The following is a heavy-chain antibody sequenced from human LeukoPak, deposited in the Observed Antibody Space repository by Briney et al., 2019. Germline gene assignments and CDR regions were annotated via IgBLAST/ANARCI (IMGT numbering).Heavy chain of an antibody. CDR2: IRYDGSNK. D-gene: IGHD2-15*01. CDR1: GFTFSSYG. Sequence: GGSLRLSCAASGFTFSSYGMHWVRQAPGKGLEWVAFIRYDGSNKYYADSVKGRFTISRDNSKNTLYLQMNSLRAEDTAVYYCANLDVVAAPFDYWGQGTLVTVSS. V-gene: IGHV3-30*02. J-gene: IGHJ4*02. CDR3: ANLDVVAAPFDY.